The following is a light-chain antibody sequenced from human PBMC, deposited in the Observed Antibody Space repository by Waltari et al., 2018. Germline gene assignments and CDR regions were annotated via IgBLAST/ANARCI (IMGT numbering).Light chain of an antibody. CDR2: GAS. CDR3: QQYYVWPPIT. CDR1: QSVRTN. J-gene: IGKJ4*01. V-gene: IGKV3-15*01. Sequence: VLLTQSPASLSVSPGDTVILSCRASQSVRTNLVWYQQKAGQAPITLIYGASTRASGVPSRFSGSGSETDFTLNISSLQSEDAAVYFCQQYYVWPPITFGGGTKLEI.